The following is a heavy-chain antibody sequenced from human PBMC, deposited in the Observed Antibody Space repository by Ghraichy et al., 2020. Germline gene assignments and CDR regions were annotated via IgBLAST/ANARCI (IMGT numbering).Heavy chain of an antibody. J-gene: IGHJ6*02. CDR2: IKSKTDGGTT. CDR1: GFTFSNAW. V-gene: IGHV3-15*01. Sequence: GGSLRLSCAASGFTFSNAWMSWVRQAPGKGLEWVGRIKSKTDGGTTDYAAPVKGRFTISRDDSKNTLYLQMNSLKTEDTAVYYCTTGEGYYYYGMDVWGQGTTVTVSS. CDR3: TTGEGYYYYGMDV.